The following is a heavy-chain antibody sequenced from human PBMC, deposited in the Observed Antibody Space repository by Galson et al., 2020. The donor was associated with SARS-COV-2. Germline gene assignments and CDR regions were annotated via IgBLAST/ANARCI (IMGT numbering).Heavy chain of an antibody. V-gene: IGHV4-31*03. Sequence: ETSETLSLTCNVSGGSISSEGYYWGWIRQHPGKGLEWIAYIYFTGSAYYNPSLKSRLIISVDTSKNQFSLRLSSVTAADTAMYYCARDNRLAPTKGGAFDIWGQGTMVTVSS. D-gene: IGHD3-3*02. CDR2: IYFTGSA. CDR1: GGSISSEGYY. J-gene: IGHJ3*02. CDR3: ARDNRLAPTKGGAFDI.